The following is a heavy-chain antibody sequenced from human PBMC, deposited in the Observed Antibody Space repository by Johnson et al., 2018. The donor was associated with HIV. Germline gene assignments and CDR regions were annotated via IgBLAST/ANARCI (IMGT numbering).Heavy chain of an antibody. CDR2: IWYDGRNK. J-gene: IGHJ3*02. D-gene: IGHD1-1*01. CDR1: GFTFSSYG. Sequence: QVQLVESGGGVVQPGRSLRLSCAASGFTFSSYGMHWVRQAPGKGLEWVAVIWYDGRNKYYADSVKGRFTISRDNSKNTLYLQMNSLRAEDTAVYYCASPAAGNGGAFDIWGQGTMVTVSS. V-gene: IGHV3-33*01. CDR3: ASPAAGNGGAFDI.